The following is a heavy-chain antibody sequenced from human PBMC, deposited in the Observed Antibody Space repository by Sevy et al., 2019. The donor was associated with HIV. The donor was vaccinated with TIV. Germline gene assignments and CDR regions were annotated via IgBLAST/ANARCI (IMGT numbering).Heavy chain of an antibody. J-gene: IGHJ4*02. CDR2: IRSKDDGGAT. CDR1: GFTFGDYA. D-gene: IGHD3-22*01. Sequence: GGSLRLSCTGSGFTFGDYAMSWFRQAPGMGLEWVGFIRSKDDGGATEYAASLKGRFTISRDDSKSIADLQMNSLKTEDTAVYYCTRGYYYDSSGYSDYWGQGTLVTVSS. CDR3: TRGYYYDSSGYSDY. V-gene: IGHV3-49*03.